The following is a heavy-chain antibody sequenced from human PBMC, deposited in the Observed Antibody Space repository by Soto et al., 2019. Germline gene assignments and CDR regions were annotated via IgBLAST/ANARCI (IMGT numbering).Heavy chain of an antibody. Sequence: ASVKVSCKASGYTFTSYGISWVRQAPGQGLEWMGWISAYNGNTNYAQKLQGRVTMTTDTSTSTAYMELRSLRSDDTAVYYCARDFTEETGYSGYDDFYYWGQGTLVTVSS. V-gene: IGHV1-18*01. CDR2: ISAYNGNT. CDR3: ARDFTEETGYSGYDDFYY. J-gene: IGHJ4*02. D-gene: IGHD5-12*01. CDR1: GYTFTSYG.